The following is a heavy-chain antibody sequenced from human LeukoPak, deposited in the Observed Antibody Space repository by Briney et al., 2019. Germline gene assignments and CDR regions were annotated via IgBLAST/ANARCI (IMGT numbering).Heavy chain of an antibody. CDR1: GGSISSGGYS. D-gene: IGHD2-2*01. Sequence: SETLSLTCAVSGGSISSGGYSWSWIRQPPGKGLEWIGYIYHSGSTYYNPSLKSRVTISVDRSKNQFSLKLSSVTAADTAVYYCARGHIVVVPAAMPVYYYYGMDVWGQGTTVTVSS. V-gene: IGHV4-30-2*01. J-gene: IGHJ6*02. CDR3: ARGHIVVVPAAMPVYYYYGMDV. CDR2: IYHSGST.